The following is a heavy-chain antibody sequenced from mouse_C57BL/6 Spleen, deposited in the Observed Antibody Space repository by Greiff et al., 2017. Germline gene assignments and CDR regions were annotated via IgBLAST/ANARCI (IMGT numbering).Heavy chain of an antibody. V-gene: IGHV1-53*01. J-gene: IGHJ4*01. CDR3: ARFNSVAMDY. Sequence: QVQLLQPGSELVKPGASVKLSCKASGYTFTSYWMHWVKQRPGHGLEWIGNINPSTGGTNYNEKFKSKATLTVDKSSSTAYMQLSSLTSEDSAVYYCARFNSVAMDYWGQGTSVTVSS. CDR1: GYTFTSYW. CDR2: INPSTGGT.